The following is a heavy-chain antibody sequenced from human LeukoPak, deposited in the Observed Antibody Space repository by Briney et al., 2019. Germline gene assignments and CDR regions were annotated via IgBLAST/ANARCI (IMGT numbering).Heavy chain of an antibody. D-gene: IGHD3-10*01. CDR3: ARASYRYYGSGSYLGY. CDR1: GGSLSSGDYY. V-gene: IGHV4-30-4*01. J-gene: IGHJ4*02. Sequence: SQTLSLTCTVSGGSLSSGDYYWSWIRQPPGKGLEWIGYIYYSGSTYYNPSLKSRVTISVDTSKNQFSLKLSSVTAADTAVYYCARASYRYYGSGSYLGYWGQGTLVTVSS. CDR2: IYYSGST.